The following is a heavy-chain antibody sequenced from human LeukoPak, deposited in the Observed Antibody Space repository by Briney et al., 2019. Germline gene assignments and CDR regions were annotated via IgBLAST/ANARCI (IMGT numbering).Heavy chain of an antibody. CDR3: ARVYRNYEAVCLNY. D-gene: IGHD4-11*01. CDR2: MNPNSGAT. Sequence: ASANLSSKASGYTFTRSSMHLVRQAPRQGLESMGWMNPNSGATNYAQKFQGRVTMTRDTSISTGYMELSRLRSDDTAVYYCARVYRNYEAVCLNYWGQGTLVTVSS. J-gene: IGHJ4*02. CDR1: GYTFTRSS. V-gene: IGHV1-2*02.